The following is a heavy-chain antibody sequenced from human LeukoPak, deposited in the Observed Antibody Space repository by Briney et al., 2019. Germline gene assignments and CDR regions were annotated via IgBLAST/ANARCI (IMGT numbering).Heavy chain of an antibody. D-gene: IGHD6-13*01. CDR3: ARHPRGSWYIY. J-gene: IGHJ4*02. CDR1: GGSISSSNW. V-gene: IGHV4-4*02. Sequence: PSETLSLTCAVSGGSISSSNWWSWVRQPPGKGLEWIGEIYHSGSTNYNPSLKSRVTIPVDKSKNQFSLKLSSVTAADTAVYYCARHPRGSWYIYWGQGTLVTVSS. CDR2: IYHSGST.